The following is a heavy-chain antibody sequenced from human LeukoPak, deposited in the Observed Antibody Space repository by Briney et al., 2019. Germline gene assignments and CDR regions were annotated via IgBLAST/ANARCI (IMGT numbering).Heavy chain of an antibody. CDR1: GYTFTRYY. CDR2: INPSAGST. D-gene: IGHD1-26*01. CDR3: ARKGVGALMLDY. V-gene: IGHV1-46*01. Sequence: GASVKVSCKASGYTFTRYYLHWVRQAPGQELEWMGIINPSAGSTSFAQNFQGRVTMTRDTSTSTVYMELSSLRSEDTAVYYCARKGVGALMLDYWGQGTLVTVSS. J-gene: IGHJ4*02.